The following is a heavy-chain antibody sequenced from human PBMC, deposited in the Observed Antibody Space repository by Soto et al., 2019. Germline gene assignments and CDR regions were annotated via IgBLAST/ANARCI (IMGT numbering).Heavy chain of an antibody. CDR2: IYWDDAK. J-gene: IGHJ4*02. CDR3: AHKGGGDRILDY. CDR1: GFSLSTSGVG. V-gene: IGHV2-5*02. Sequence: QITLKESGPTLVKPTQTLTLTCTFSGFSLSTSGVGVGWIRQPPGKALEWLALIYWDDAKHYSPSLKSRLTIPKDTSKNQVVLTMTNMDPVDTATYYCAHKGGGDRILDYWGQGTLVTVSS. D-gene: IGHD3-16*01.